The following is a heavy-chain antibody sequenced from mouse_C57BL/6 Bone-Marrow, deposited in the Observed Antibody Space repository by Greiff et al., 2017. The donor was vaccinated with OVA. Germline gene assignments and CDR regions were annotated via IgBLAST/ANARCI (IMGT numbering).Heavy chain of an antibody. J-gene: IGHJ2*01. D-gene: IGHD1-1*01. CDR2: IYPGSGST. CDR1: GYTFTSYW. V-gene: IGHV1-55*01. CDR3: ARSGDYYGSSHY. Sequence: VQLQQPGAELVKPGASVKMSCKASGYTFTSYWITWVKQRPGQGLEWIGDIYPGSGSTNYNEKFKSKATLTVDTSSSTAYMQLSSLTSEDSAVYYCARSGDYYGSSHYWGQGTTLTVSS.